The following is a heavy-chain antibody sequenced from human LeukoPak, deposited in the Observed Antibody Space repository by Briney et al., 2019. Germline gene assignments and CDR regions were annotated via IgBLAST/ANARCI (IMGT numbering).Heavy chain of an antibody. J-gene: IGHJ6*03. D-gene: IGHD5-18*01. Sequence: PSETLSLTCTVSGGSISSNSYYWGWIRQPPGKGLEWIGSIYYSGSTYYNPSLKSRVTVSFDTSKNQFSLSLTSVTAADTAVYYCTKRRGYSFGFDYYYMDVWGKGTTVTISS. CDR3: TKRRGYSFGFDYYYMDV. CDR1: GGSISSNSYY. V-gene: IGHV4-39*01. CDR2: IYYSGST.